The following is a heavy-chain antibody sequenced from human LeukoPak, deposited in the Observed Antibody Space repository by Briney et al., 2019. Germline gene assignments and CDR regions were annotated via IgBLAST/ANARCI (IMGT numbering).Heavy chain of an antibody. V-gene: IGHV4-39*01. J-gene: IGHJ3*02. Sequence: SQTLSLTCTVSGGSISSSSYYWGWIRQPPGKGLEWIGSIYYSGSTYYNPSLKSRVNISLDTSKNQLSLKLSSVTPPGPTVYYCARPRSSGYYSGAFDIWRQGTMVTVPS. D-gene: IGHD3-22*01. CDR1: GGSISSSSYY. CDR2: IYYSGST. CDR3: ARPRSSGYYSGAFDI.